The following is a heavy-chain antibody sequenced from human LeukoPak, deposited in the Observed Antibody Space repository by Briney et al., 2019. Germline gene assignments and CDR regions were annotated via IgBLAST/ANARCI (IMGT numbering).Heavy chain of an antibody. Sequence: SVKXXCKASGYTFTSYDISWVRQAPGQGLEWMGGIIPIFGTANNAQKFQGRVTITTDEDKSKAYMELSSLRSEDTAVYYCARDYGGLNYFDYWGQGTLVTVSS. D-gene: IGHD4-23*01. CDR3: ARDYGGLNYFDY. CDR2: IIPIFGTA. CDR1: GYTFTSYD. V-gene: IGHV1-69*05. J-gene: IGHJ4*02.